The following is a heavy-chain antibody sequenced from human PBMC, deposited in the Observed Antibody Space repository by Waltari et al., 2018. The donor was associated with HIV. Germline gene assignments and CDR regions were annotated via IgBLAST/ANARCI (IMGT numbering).Heavy chain of an antibody. D-gene: IGHD2-15*01. V-gene: IGHV3-21*01. CDR1: GFTFSYYT. J-gene: IGHJ3*02. CDR2: ITTKSMYI. Sequence: EVQLVESGGGLVKPGVSLRLSCAASGFTFSYYTMNWVRQAPGKGLVRVSSITTKSMYIYDADSVKVRFTIARDNAKTSLYLQMNSLRAEDTGVYYCARDKAAPGYSPHAFDIWGQGTMVTVSS. CDR3: ARDKAAPGYSPHAFDI.